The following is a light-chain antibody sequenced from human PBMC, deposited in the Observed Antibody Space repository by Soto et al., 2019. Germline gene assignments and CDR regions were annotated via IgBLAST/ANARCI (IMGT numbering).Light chain of an antibody. CDR3: QQSYSTPPIT. CDR1: QDISNY. CDR2: AAS. V-gene: IGKV1-27*01. Sequence: DIQMSQSPSSVSASVGARVTITGRASQDISNYLAWYQQKPGKVPKFLIYAASTLQSGVPSRFSGSGSGADFTLSISSLQPEDFATYYCQQSYSTPPITFGQGTRLEIK. J-gene: IGKJ5*01.